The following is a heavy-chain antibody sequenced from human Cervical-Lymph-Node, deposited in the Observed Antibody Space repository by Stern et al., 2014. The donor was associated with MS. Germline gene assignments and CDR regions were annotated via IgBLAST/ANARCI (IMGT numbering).Heavy chain of an antibody. Sequence: VQLVESGGGVVQPGRSLRLSCAASGITFSSYGMHWVRLAPGKGLEGVAVIWYNGSDENYADSVKGRFTIARDNSKNTLYLQMNSLRAEDTAVYYCAREGGNTAEYFQHWGQGTLVTVSS. V-gene: IGHV3-33*01. D-gene: IGHD4-23*01. CDR3: AREGGNTAEYFQH. J-gene: IGHJ1*01. CDR2: IWYNGSDE. CDR1: GITFSSYG.